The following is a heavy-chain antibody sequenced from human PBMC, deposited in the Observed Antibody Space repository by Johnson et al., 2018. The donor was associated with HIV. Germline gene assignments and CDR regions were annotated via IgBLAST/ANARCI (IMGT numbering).Heavy chain of an antibody. J-gene: IGHJ3*02. V-gene: IGHV3-30*03. CDR1: GFTFSSYG. D-gene: IGHD3-9*01. CDR2: ISYDGSNK. Sequence: QVQLVESGGGVVQPGRSLRLSCAASGFTFSSYGMHWVRQAPGKGLEWVAVISYDGSNKYYADSVKGRFTVSRENAKNSLYLQMNSLRAGDTAAYYCARAGDYDILTGSLMKGAFDIWGQGTIVIVSS. CDR3: ARAGDYDILTGSLMKGAFDI.